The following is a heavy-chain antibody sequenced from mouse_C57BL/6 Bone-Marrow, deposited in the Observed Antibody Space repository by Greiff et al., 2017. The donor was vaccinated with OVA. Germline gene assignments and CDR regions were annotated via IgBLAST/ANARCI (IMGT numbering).Heavy chain of an antibody. CDR3: ARSDGYYPHLAY. V-gene: IGHV1-52*01. CDR2: IDPSDSET. CDR1: GYTFTSYW. D-gene: IGHD2-3*01. Sequence: VQLQQPGAELVRPGSSVKLSCKASGYTFTSYWMPWVKQRPIQGLEWIGNIDPSDSETHYNQKFKDKATLTVDKSSSTAYMQLSSLTSEDSAVYYCARSDGYYPHLAYWGQGTLVTVSA. J-gene: IGHJ3*01.